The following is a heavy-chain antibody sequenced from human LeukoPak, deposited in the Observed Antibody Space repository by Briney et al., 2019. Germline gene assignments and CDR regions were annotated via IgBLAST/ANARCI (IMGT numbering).Heavy chain of an antibody. CDR2: INHSGST. CDR1: GGSISSGGYS. D-gene: IGHD3-22*01. J-gene: IGHJ4*02. CDR3: ARGRPRDYYDSSGYSYYFDY. V-gene: IGHV4-30-2*01. Sequence: PSQTLSLTCAVSGGSISSGGYSWSWIRQPPGKGLEWIGEINHSGSTNYNPSLKSRVTISVDTSKNQFSLKLSSVTAADTAVYYCARGRPRDYYDSSGYSYYFDYWGQGTLVTVSS.